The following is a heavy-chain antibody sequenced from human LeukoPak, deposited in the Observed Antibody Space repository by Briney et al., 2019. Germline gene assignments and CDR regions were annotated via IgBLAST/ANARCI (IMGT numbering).Heavy chain of an antibody. V-gene: IGHV4-4*07. D-gene: IGHD6-19*01. CDR2: IYTSGST. CDR3: ARESVSGWYSYFDY. Sequence: SETLSLTCTVSDGSISNYYWSWIRQPAGKGLEWIGRIYTSGSTNYNPSLKSRVTISVDTSKNQFSLKLSSVTAADTAVYYCARESVSGWYSYFDYWGQGTLVTVSS. CDR1: DGSISNYY. J-gene: IGHJ4*02.